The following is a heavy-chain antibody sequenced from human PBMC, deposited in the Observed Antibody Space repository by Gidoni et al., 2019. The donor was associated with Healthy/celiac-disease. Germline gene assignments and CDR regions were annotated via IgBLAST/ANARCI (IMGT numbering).Heavy chain of an antibody. D-gene: IGHD3-22*01. CDR3: ARGNAPYYYDSSGYFSAFDI. V-gene: IGHV3-13*01. J-gene: IGHJ3*02. CDR1: GFTFSSYD. CDR2: IGTAGDT. Sequence: EVQLVESGGGLVQPGGSLRLPCAASGFTFSSYDMHWVRQATGKGLEWVSAIGTAGDTYYPGSVKGRFTISRENAKNSLYLQMNSLRAGDTAVYYCARGNAPYYYDSSGYFSAFDIWGQGTMVTVSS.